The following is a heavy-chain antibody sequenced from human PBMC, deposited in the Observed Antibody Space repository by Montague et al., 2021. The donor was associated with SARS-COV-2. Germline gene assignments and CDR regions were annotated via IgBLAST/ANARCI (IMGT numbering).Heavy chain of an antibody. CDR1: GDSITSGGYF. D-gene: IGHD4-11*01. Sequence: TLSLTCTVSGDSITSGGYFWNWIRQHPGRGLECIGAISYSGSTYYNPSLTSRVSTSMDTSKNAFSLSLHSVTAADTAVYFCAASGRRGYSNPFHHCGRGSLVTVSS. V-gene: IGHV4-31*03. CDR3: AASGRRGYSNPFHH. CDR2: ISYSGST. J-gene: IGHJ4*02.